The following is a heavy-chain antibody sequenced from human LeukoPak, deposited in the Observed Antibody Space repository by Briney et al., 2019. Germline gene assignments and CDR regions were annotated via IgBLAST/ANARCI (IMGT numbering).Heavy chain of an antibody. CDR1: GFTFSTYA. Sequence: GGSLRLSCEASGFTFSTYAMSWVRQAPGKGLEWVSAISGSGGSTYYVDSVKGRFTISRDNSKNTLYLQMNSLRAEDTAVYYCAKRTGRDTRDYWGQGTLVTVSS. J-gene: IGHJ4*02. CDR2: ISGSGGST. D-gene: IGHD5-18*01. V-gene: IGHV3-23*01. CDR3: AKRTGRDTRDY.